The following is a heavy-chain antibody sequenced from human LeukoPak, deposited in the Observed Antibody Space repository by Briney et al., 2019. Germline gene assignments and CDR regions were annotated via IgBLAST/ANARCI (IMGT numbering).Heavy chain of an antibody. CDR3: ARSYGDYGDI. Sequence: SETLSLTCTVSGGSISSSSYYWGWIRQPPGKGLEWIGSIYHSGSTYYNPSLKSRVTISVDTSKNQFSLKLSSVTAADTAVYYCARSYGDYGDIWGQGTMVTVSS. V-gene: IGHV4-39*07. CDR2: IYHSGST. J-gene: IGHJ3*02. D-gene: IGHD4-17*01. CDR1: GGSISSSSYY.